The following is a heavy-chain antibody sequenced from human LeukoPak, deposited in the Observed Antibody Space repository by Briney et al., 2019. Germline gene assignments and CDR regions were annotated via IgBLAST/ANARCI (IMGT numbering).Heavy chain of an antibody. D-gene: IGHD4-23*01. V-gene: IGHV3-30*02. J-gene: IGHJ4*02. CDR3: AKGSTVVTYLDY. Sequence: PGGSLRLSCAASGFTFSSYGMHWVRQAPGKGLEWVAFIWYDGSNKNYADSVKGRFTISRDNSKNTLFLQMNSLRTEDTAVYYCAKGSTVVTYLDYWGQGTLVTVSP. CDR2: IWYDGSNK. CDR1: GFTFSSYG.